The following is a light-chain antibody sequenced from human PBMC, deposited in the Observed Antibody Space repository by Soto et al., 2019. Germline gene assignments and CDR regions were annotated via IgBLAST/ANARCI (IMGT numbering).Light chain of an antibody. Sequence: QSALTQPASGSGSRGQSITISCTGTSSDVGAYNFVSWYQQHPGKLPTLMIFDVSRRPSGVSDRFSGSKSGNTASLTISGLQDEDEGDYYCSSYTSSSTHVFGSGTKLTVL. CDR3: SSYTSSSTHV. CDR1: SSDVGAYNF. J-gene: IGLJ1*01. V-gene: IGLV2-14*03. CDR2: DVS.